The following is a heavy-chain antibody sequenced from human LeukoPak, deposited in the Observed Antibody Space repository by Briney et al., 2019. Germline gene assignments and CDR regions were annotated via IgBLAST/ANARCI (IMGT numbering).Heavy chain of an antibody. D-gene: IGHD6-19*01. V-gene: IGHV3-21*01. Sequence: PGGSLRLSCAASGFTFSSYYMNWVRQAPGRGLEWVSSISSTSSCIYYADSVKGRFTISRDNADNSLYLQMNSLRAEDTAVYYCARGYSSGWSAFDYWGQGTLVTVSS. CDR3: ARGYSSGWSAFDY. CDR1: GFTFSSYY. CDR2: ISSTSSCI. J-gene: IGHJ4*02.